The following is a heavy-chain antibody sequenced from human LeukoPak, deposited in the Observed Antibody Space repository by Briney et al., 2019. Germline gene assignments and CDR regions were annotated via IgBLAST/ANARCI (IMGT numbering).Heavy chain of an antibody. CDR3: AKDLNGWNDVGGWFDP. J-gene: IGHJ5*02. CDR2: ISSASSYT. Sequence: GGSLRLSCVASGVTFNSYIMNWVRQAPGKGLEWISSISSASSYTYYADSVKGRFTISRDNSKNTLYLQMYRLRAEDTAIYYCAKDLNGWNDVGGWFDPWGQGTLVTVSS. V-gene: IGHV3-21*04. CDR1: GVTFNSYI. D-gene: IGHD1-1*01.